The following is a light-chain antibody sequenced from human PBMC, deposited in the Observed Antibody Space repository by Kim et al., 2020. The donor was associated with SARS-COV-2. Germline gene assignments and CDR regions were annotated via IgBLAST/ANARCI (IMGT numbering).Light chain of an antibody. CDR3: QHYNGYPIT. Sequence: ACVGDRVTITCRASQRLNGWLAWYQQKPGMAPKLLIYKASSLESGVPSRFSGSGSGTEFTLTISSLQPDDSATYHCQHYNGYPITFGGGTKVDIK. CDR1: QRLNGW. CDR2: KAS. V-gene: IGKV1-5*03. J-gene: IGKJ4*01.